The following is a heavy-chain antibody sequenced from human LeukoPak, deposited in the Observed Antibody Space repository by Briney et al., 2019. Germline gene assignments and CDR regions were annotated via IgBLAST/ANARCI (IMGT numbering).Heavy chain of an antibody. CDR1: GYTLTELS. J-gene: IGHJ4*02. CDR3: ATDTRDDYGDSFDY. D-gene: IGHD4-17*01. V-gene: IGHV1-24*01. Sequence: GASVKDSCKVSGYTLTELSMHWVRQAPGKGLEWMGGFDPEDGETIYAQKFQGRVTMTEDTSTDTAYMELSSLRSEDTAVYYCATDTRDDYGDSFDYWGQGTLVTVSS. CDR2: FDPEDGET.